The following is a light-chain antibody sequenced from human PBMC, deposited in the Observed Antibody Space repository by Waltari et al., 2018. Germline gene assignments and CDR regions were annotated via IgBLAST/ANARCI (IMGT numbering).Light chain of an antibody. V-gene: IGKV2-28*01. Sequence: DIVMTQSPLSLPVTPGEPASISCRSSQSLLHSNGYNYLDWYLQKPGQSPQLLIYLGSNRASGVPDRFSGSGSGTEFTLKISRVEAEDVGVYYCMQALQTPLTFGGGTKVEIK. CDR2: LGS. CDR1: QSLLHSNGYNY. J-gene: IGKJ4*01. CDR3: MQALQTPLT.